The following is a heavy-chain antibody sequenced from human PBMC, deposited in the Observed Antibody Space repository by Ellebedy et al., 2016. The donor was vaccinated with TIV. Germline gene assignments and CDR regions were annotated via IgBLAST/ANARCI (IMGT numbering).Heavy chain of an antibody. CDR1: GGSISSSNW. CDR2: IYHSGST. V-gene: IGHV4-4*02. D-gene: IGHD3-22*01. J-gene: IGHJ3*02. CDR3: ARDFHSSGYYNCDAFDI. Sequence: GSLRLXCAVSGGSISSSNWWSWVRQPPGKGLEWIGEIYHSGSTNYNPSLKSRVTISVDKSKNQFSLKLSSVTAADTAVYYCARDFHSSGYYNCDAFDIWGQGTMVTVSS.